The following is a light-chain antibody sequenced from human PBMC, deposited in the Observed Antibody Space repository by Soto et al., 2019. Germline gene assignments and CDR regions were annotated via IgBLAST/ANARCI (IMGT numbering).Light chain of an antibody. J-gene: IGLJ1*01. CDR1: SGFVGSFSL. Sequence: QSALAQPASVSGSPGQSITISCTGTSGFVGSFSLVSWYQQHPGKAPRLMIYEVTNRPSGVSNRFSGSKSGSTASLTISGLQAEDEADYYCSSYTSSTTYVFGTGTKLTVL. CDR2: EVT. CDR3: SSYTSSTTYV. V-gene: IGLV2-14*02.